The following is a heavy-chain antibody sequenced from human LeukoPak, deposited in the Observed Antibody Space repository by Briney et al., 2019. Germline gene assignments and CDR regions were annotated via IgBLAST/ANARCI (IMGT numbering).Heavy chain of an antibody. CDR1: GFTASTNY. V-gene: IGHV3-53*01. D-gene: IGHD3-22*01. Sequence: GGSLRLSCAASGFTASTNYMSWVRQAPGKGLEWVSVIYIGGSTYYADSVKGRFTISRDNSKNTLYLQMNSLRAEDTAVYHCARAPFYYDSSGYPYFDSWGQGTLVTVSS. CDR3: ARAPFYYDSSGYPYFDS. J-gene: IGHJ4*02. CDR2: IYIGGST.